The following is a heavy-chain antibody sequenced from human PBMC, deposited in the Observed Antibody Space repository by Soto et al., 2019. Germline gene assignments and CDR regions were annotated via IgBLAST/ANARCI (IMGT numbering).Heavy chain of an antibody. Sequence: SETLSLTCTVSGGSISSGGYYWSWIRQHPGKGLEWIGYIYYSGSTYYNTSLKSRVTISVDTSKNQFSLKLSSVTAADTAVYYCARGAITMVRGAWFDPWGQGTLVTVSS. CDR3: ARGAITMVRGAWFDP. CDR2: IYYSGST. CDR1: GGSISSGGYY. J-gene: IGHJ5*02. V-gene: IGHV4-31*03. D-gene: IGHD3-10*01.